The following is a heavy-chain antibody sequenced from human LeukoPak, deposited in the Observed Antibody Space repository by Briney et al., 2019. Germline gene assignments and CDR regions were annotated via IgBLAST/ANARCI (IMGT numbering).Heavy chain of an antibody. CDR3: ARVGSSGYYPFDY. Sequence: QPGGSLRLSCAASGFTFSNYWMHWVRQAPGKGLVWVSHINNDGSSTSYADSVKGRFTISRDNAKNTLSLQMNSLRAEDTAVYYCARVGSSGYYPFDYWGQGTLGTVSS. V-gene: IGHV3-74*01. D-gene: IGHD3-22*01. J-gene: IGHJ4*02. CDR1: GFTFSNYW. CDR2: INNDGSST.